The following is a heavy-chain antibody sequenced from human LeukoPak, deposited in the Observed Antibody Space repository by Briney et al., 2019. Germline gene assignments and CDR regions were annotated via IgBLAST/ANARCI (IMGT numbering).Heavy chain of an antibody. CDR3: AGAELELRAFDY. J-gene: IGHJ4*02. V-gene: IGHV4-34*01. D-gene: IGHD1-7*01. CDR1: GGSFSGYY. CDR2: INHSGST. Sequence: SETLSLTCAVYGGSFSGYYWSWIRPPPGKGLEWIGEINHSGSTNYNPSLKSRVTISVDTSKNQFSLKLSSVTAADTAVYYCAGAELELRAFDYWGQGTLVTVSS.